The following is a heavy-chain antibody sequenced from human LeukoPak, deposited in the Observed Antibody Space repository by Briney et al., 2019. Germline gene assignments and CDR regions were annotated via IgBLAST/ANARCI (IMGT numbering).Heavy chain of an antibody. D-gene: IGHD3-22*01. CDR2: INHSGST. CDR1: GGSVSSGTYY. J-gene: IGHJ5*02. Sequence: SETLSLTCTVSGGSVSSGTYYWTWIRLPPGKGLEWIGEINHSGSTNYNPSLKSRVTISVDTSKNQFSLKLSSVTAADTAVYYCARRTYYYDSSGYQKGYWFDPWGQGTLVTVSS. V-gene: IGHV4-61*01. CDR3: ARRTYYYDSSGYQKGYWFDP.